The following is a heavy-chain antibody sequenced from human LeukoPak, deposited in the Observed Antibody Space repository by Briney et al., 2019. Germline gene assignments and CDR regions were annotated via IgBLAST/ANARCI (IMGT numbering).Heavy chain of an antibody. CDR1: GGSISSGDYY. J-gene: IGHJ4*02. D-gene: IGHD2-15*01. CDR2: IYYSGST. V-gene: IGHV4-30-4*01. Sequence: PSETLSLTCTVSGGSISSGDYYWRWIRQPPGKGLEWIGYIYYSGSTYYNPSLKSRVTISVDTSKNQFSLKLSSVTAADTAVYYCATHPPRYCTGGSCSDYWGQGTLVTVSS. CDR3: ATHPPRYCTGGSCSDY.